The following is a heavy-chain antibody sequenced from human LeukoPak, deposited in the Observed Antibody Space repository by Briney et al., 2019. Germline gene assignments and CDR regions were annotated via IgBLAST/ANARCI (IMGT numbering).Heavy chain of an antibody. V-gene: IGHV3-48*01. D-gene: IGHD2-2*01. J-gene: IGHJ4*02. CDR3: ARLQPLVIPAAKLGFDY. Sequence: GGSLRLSCAASGFTFSSYSMNWVRQAPGKGLEWVSYISSSSSTIYYADSVKGRFTISRDNSRDRIYLQMNSLRTDDTAVYYCARLQPLVIPAAKLGFDYWDQGTLVTASS. CDR1: GFTFSSYS. CDR2: ISSSSSTI.